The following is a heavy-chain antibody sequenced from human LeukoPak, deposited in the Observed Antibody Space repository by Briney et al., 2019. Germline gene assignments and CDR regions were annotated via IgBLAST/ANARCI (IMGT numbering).Heavy chain of an antibody. J-gene: IGHJ4*02. CDR2: INHSGST. V-gene: IGHV4-34*01. Sequence: PSETLSLTCAVYGGSFSVYYWSWIRQPPGKGLEWIGEINHSGSTNYNPSLKSRVTISVDTSKNQFSLKLSSVTAADTAVYYCARHRYGDNEGAYDYWGQGTLVTVSS. CDR1: GGSFSVYY. CDR3: ARHRYGDNEGAYDY. D-gene: IGHD4-17*01.